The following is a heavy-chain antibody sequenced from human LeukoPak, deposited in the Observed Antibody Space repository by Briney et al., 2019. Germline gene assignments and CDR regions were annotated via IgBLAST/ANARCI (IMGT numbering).Heavy chain of an antibody. V-gene: IGHV3-74*01. CDR1: GFTFSSYW. J-gene: IGHJ6*02. CDR3: ARDLSDYGDAYYYGMDV. CDR2: INSDGSST. D-gene: IGHD4-17*01. Sequence: GGSLRLSCAASGFTFSSYWMHWVRQAPGKGLVWVSRINSDGSSTSHADSVKGRFTFSRDNAKNTLYLQMNSLRAEDTAVYYCARDLSDYGDAYYYGMDVWGQGTTVTVSS.